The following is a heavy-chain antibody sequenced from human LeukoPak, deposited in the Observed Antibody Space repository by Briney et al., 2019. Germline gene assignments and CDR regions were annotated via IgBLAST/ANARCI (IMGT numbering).Heavy chain of an antibody. CDR2: IHPNGGT. D-gene: IGHD4-11*01. Sequence: ASVKVSCKASGYTFTVHYMHWLRQAPGQGPEWMGWIHPNGGTNYAPKFQGRVTLTSDTSISTAYMELSSLSSDDTAVYYCARMWSDYSHYDYWGQGTLVTVSS. CDR3: ARMWSDYSHYDY. V-gene: IGHV1-2*02. CDR1: GYTFTVHY. J-gene: IGHJ4*02.